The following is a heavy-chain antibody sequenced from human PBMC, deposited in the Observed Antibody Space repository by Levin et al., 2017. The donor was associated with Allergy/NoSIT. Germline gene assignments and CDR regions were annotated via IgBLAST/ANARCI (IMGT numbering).Heavy chain of an antibody. V-gene: IGHV4-59*01. CDR2: LFSLGGP. Sequence: LLLSFPFSCFSIRLYYLFWIRQPPSPFLSFLFSLFSLGGPPSHPSLKSRVTISLDTSKNQFSLKLSSVTAADTATYYCARDRRYYYGSGSYDRYFYYYGMDVWGQGTTVTVSS. CDR3: ARDRRYYYGSGSYDRYFYYYGMDV. J-gene: IGHJ6*02. CDR1: CFSIRLYY. D-gene: IGHD3-10*01.